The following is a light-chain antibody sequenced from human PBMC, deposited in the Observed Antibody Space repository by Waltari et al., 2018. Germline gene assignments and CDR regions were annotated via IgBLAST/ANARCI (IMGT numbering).Light chain of an antibody. CDR1: QTVMTTY. J-gene: IGKJ4*01. CDR2: GAS. CDR3: QKYDISPLT. V-gene: IGKV3-20*01. Sequence: EIVLTQSPGTPSLSPGARATLSCRASQTVMTTYLAWYQQKPGQAPTRLIYGASSRATGIPDRFSGSGSGTDFSLTISSLEPEDFAVYYCQKYDISPLTFGGGTKVEIK.